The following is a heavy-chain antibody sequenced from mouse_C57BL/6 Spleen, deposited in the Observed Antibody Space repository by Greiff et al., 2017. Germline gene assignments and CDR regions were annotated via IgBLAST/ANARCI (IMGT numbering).Heavy chain of an antibody. D-gene: IGHD2-2*01. CDR2: IYPGDGDT. J-gene: IGHJ3*01. Sequence: QVHVKQSGAELVKPGASVKISCKASGYAFRSYWMNWVKQRPGKGLEWIGQIYPGDGDTNYNGKFKGKATLTADKSSSTAYMQLSSLTSEDSAVYFCARSKYGSNGGCAYWGQGTLVTVSA. CDR3: ARSKYGSNGGCAY. V-gene: IGHV1-80*01. CDR1: GYAFRSYW.